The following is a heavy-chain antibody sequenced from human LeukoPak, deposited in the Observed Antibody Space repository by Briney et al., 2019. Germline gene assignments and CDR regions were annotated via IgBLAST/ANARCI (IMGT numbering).Heavy chain of an antibody. D-gene: IGHD5-12*01. Sequence: SETLSLTCTVPGGSVSSGNYYWSWIRQPPGKGLEWIGYVYYSGSTNYNPSLTSRVAISVDTSKNQFSLKVSSVTAADPAVYFWASRGPYSGYIYWGQGTLVTVSS. J-gene: IGHJ4*02. CDR3: ASRGPYSGYIY. V-gene: IGHV4-61*01. CDR2: VYYSGST. CDR1: GGSVSSGNYY.